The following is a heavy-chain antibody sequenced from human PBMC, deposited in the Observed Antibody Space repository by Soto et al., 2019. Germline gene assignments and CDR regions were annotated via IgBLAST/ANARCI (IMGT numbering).Heavy chain of an antibody. D-gene: IGHD3-22*01. CDR2: IIPLYGRT. Sequence: QVQLVQSGPEVRNPGSSVRVSCKASGGTFSTHAINWVRQAPGQGLEWVGMIIPLYGRTNYAQKLQGRVTFTADESARTSTLAPSSLTSEDTAVYFCAREAGGWASGYCDSWGQGTQVTISS. CDR3: AREAGGWASGYCDS. J-gene: IGHJ4*02. V-gene: IGHV1-69*18. CDR1: GGTFSTHA.